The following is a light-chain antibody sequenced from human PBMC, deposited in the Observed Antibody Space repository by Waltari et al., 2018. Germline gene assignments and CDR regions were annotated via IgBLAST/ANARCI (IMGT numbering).Light chain of an antibody. J-gene: IGLJ2*01. Sequence: QSALTQPPSASGSPGQSVTISCTGTSSDIGGYNYVSWYQHHPDKAPKLMIYEVSKRPSGCPARFSGSKSDNTASLTVSGLQAEDEADYYCSSYAGSDNFVVFGGGTKLTVL. V-gene: IGLV2-8*01. CDR3: SSYAGSDNFVV. CDR2: EVS. CDR1: SSDIGGYNY.